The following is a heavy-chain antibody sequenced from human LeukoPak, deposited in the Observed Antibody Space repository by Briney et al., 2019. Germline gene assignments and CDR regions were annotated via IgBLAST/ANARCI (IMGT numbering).Heavy chain of an antibody. V-gene: IGHV3-53*01. CDR3: ARGAAGSHEVDTAMVTYWYFDL. D-gene: IGHD5-18*01. CDR2: IYSGGST. Sequence: PGGSLRLSCAAHGFTVSSNYMSWVRQAPGKGLERVSVIYSGGSTYYAASGKGRFTISRDNSKNTLYLQMNSLRAEDTAVYYCARGAAGSHEVDTAMVTYWYFDLWGRGTLVTVSS. J-gene: IGHJ2*01. CDR1: GFTVSSNY.